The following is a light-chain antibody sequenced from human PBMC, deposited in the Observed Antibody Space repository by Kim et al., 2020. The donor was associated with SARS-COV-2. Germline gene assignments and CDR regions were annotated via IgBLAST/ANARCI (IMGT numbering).Light chain of an antibody. CDR2: AAS. CDR3: QQYYSYLPLT. Sequence: STGDRVTITCRASQGISSYLAWYQQKPGKAPKLLIYAASTLQSGVPSRFSGSGPGTDFTLTISCLQSEDFATYYCQQYYSYLPLTFSGGTKVDIK. CDR1: QGISSY. J-gene: IGKJ4*01. V-gene: IGKV1-8*01.